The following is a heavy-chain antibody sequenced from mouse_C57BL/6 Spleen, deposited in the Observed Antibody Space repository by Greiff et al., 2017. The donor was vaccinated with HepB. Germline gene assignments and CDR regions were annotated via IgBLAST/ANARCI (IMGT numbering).Heavy chain of an antibody. CDR3: ARGPLYYGSSREFAY. CDR1: GYTFTDYN. J-gene: IGHJ3*01. D-gene: IGHD1-1*01. CDR2: INPNNGGT. Sequence: EVKLQESGPELVKPGASVKMSCKASGYTFTDYNMHWVKQSHGKSLEWIGYINPNNGGTSYNQKFKGKATLTVNKSSSTGYMELRSLTSEDSAVYYCARGPLYYGSSREFAYWGQGTLVTVSA. V-gene: IGHV1-22*01.